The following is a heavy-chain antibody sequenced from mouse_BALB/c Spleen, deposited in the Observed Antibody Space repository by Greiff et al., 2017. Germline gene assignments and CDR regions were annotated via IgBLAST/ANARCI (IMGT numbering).Heavy chain of an antibody. CDR2: ISSGGST. CDR1: GFTFSSYA. V-gene: IGHV5-6-5*01. J-gene: IGHJ2*01. D-gene: IGHD1-1*01. CDR3: ARGNYGSSPYYFDY. Sequence: EVHLVESGGGLVKPGGSLKLSCAASGFTFSSYAMSWVRQTPEKRLEWVASISSGGSTYYPDSVKGRFTISRDNARNILYLQMSSLRSEDTAMYYCARGNYGSSPYYFDYWGQGTTLTVSS.